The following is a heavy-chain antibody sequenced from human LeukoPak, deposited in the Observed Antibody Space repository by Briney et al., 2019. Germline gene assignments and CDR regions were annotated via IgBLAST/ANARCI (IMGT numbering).Heavy chain of an antibody. CDR3: ARATSSYFYYMDV. J-gene: IGHJ6*03. Sequence: SETLSLTCTVSGASISSGSYYWTWIRQPAGKGLEWIGRMHSSGRTSYSPSLKSRVTISADTSKNQFSLNVSSVTAADTAVYYCARATSSYFYYMDVWGKGTTVTISS. D-gene: IGHD5-12*01. V-gene: IGHV4-61*02. CDR2: MHSSGRT. CDR1: GASISSGSYY.